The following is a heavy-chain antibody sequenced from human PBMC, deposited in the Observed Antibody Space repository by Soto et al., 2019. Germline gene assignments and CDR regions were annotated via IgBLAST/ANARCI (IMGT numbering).Heavy chain of an antibody. CDR3: AKRSSSAKFDF. CDR2: ISGSDDST. Sequence: EVQLLESGGGLVQPGESLRLSCAASGFTFSSYAMSWVRQAPGKGLEWVSVISGSDDSTYYADSVKGRFTISRDNSKNTLYLQMNGLRAEDTAVYYGAKRSSSAKFDFWGQGSLVTVSS. CDR1: GFTFSSYA. D-gene: IGHD6-6*01. V-gene: IGHV3-23*01. J-gene: IGHJ4*02.